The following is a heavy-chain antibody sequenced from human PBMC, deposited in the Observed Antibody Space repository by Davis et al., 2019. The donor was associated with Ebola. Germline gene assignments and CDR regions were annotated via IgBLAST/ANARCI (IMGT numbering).Heavy chain of an antibody. CDR1: GGSISSGSYY. CDR2: IYTSGST. D-gene: IGHD4-17*01. V-gene: IGHV4-61*09. J-gene: IGHJ4*02. Sequence: PSETLSLTCTVSGGSISSGSYYWSWIRQPAGKGLEWIGHIYTSGSTNYNPSLKSRVTISVDTSKNQFSLKLSSVTAADTAVYYCARGGYGDYGPFGYWGQGTLVTVSS. CDR3: ARGGYGDYGPFGY.